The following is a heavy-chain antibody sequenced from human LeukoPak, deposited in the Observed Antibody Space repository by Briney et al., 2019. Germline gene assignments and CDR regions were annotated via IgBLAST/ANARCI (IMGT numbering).Heavy chain of an antibody. CDR2: TRNKAKSYTT. J-gene: IGHJ6*03. CDR1: GITLSDHY. CDR3: ARGIMGVGERYYYYYMDV. Sequence: GGSLRLSCVASGITLSDHYMDWVRQAPGKGLEWVGRTRNKAKSYTTEYVASVKGRFTISRDDSKNSLYLQMNSLKTEDTAVYYCARGIMGVGERYYYYYMDVWGKGTTVTVSS. V-gene: IGHV3-72*01. D-gene: IGHD1-26*01.